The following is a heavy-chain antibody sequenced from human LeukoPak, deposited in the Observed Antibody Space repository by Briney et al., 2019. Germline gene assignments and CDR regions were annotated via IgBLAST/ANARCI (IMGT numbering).Heavy chain of an antibody. D-gene: IGHD1-7*01. Sequence: GASVKVSCKASGYTFTGHYMHWVRQAAGQGLEWMGRINPNSGGTNYAQKFQGRVTMTRDTSISTAYMELSRLRSDDTAVYYCARGATAGTGYLGYWGQGTLVTVSS. V-gene: IGHV1-2*06. J-gene: IGHJ4*02. CDR2: INPNSGGT. CDR1: GYTFTGHY. CDR3: ARGATAGTGYLGY.